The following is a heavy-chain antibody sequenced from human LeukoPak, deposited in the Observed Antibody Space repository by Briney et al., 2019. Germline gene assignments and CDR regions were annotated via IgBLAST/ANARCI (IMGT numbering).Heavy chain of an antibody. D-gene: IGHD1-26*01. CDR1: GFTFSNAW. J-gene: IGHJ4*02. Sequence: GGSLRLSCAASGFTFSNAWMSWVRQAPGKGLEWVGRIKSKTDGGTTDYAAPVKGRFTISRDDSKNTLYLQMNSLKTEDTAVYYCTTGWGATMYYFDYWGQGTLVTVSS. CDR2: IKSKTDGGTT. CDR3: TTGWGATMYYFDY. V-gene: IGHV3-15*01.